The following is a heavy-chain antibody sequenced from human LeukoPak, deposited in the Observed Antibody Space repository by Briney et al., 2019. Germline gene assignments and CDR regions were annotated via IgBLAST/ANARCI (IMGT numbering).Heavy chain of an antibody. CDR3: ARDAEGLLDNFGY. CDR2: ISSSGSTI. J-gene: IGHJ4*02. Sequence: GGSLRLSCAASGFTFSSYAMHWVRQAPGKGLEWVSYISSSGSTIYYADSVKGRFTISKDNAKNSLYLQMNSLRAEDTAVYYCARDAEGLLDNFGYWGQGTLVTVSS. V-gene: IGHV3-48*03. D-gene: IGHD2/OR15-2a*01. CDR1: GFTFSSYA.